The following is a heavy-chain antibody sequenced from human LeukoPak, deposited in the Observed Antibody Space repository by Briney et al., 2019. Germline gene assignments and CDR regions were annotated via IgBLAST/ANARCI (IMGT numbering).Heavy chain of an antibody. CDR2: IRSKPYDHAT. J-gene: IGHJ6*02. CDR3: ARRVGDSYPYGLDV. CDR1: GFTFSASP. V-gene: IGHV3-73*01. Sequence: GGSLRLSCAASGFTFSASPIHWLRQASDKGLEWVGRIRSKPYDHATAFAESVKGRFTISRDDSENTAYLEMNSLKTEDTAVYYCARRVGDSYPYGLDVWGQGTPVTVSS.